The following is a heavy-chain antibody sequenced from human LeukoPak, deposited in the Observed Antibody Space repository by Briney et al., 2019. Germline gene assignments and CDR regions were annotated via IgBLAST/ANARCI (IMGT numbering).Heavy chain of an antibody. D-gene: IGHD6-25*01. CDR1: GGSIITSKW. V-gene: IGHV4-4*02. Sequence: PSETLSLTCGVSGGSIITSKWWSWVRQAPGKGLEWTGEIFHSGSTNYNPSLRSRVTILVDTSRNHFSLNVGSVAAADTAVYFCAVKFAAGKANWFDPWGQGTLVTVSS. J-gene: IGHJ5*02. CDR3: AVKFAAGKANWFDP. CDR2: IFHSGST.